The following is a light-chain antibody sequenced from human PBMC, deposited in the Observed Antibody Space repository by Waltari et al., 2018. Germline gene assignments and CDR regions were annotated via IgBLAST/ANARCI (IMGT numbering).Light chain of an antibody. CDR3: QQYNNWPPGRFT. V-gene: IGKV3-15*01. J-gene: IGKJ3*01. Sequence: EIVMTQSPATLSVSPGERAILSCRASQSVSSNSAWYQHKPGQAPRRLIYGASTRATGIPARFSGSGSGTEFTLTISSMQSEDFAVYYCQQYNNWPPGRFTFGPGTKVDIK. CDR2: GAS. CDR1: QSVSSN.